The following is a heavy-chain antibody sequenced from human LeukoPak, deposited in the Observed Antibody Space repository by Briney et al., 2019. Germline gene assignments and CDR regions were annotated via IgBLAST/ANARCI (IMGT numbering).Heavy chain of an antibody. CDR2: MNPNSGNT. V-gene: IGHV1-8*01. D-gene: IGHD6-19*01. CDR3: AREIAVAGTHYYGMDV. CDR1: GYTFTSYD. J-gene: IGHJ6*02. Sequence: ASVKVSCKASGYTFTSYDINWVRQAPGQGLEWMGWMNPNSGNTGYAQKFQGRVTMTRNTSISTAYMELSSLRSEDTAVYYCAREIAVAGTHYYGMDVWGQGTTVTVSS.